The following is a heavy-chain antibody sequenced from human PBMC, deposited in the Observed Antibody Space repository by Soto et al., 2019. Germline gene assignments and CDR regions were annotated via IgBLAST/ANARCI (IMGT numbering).Heavy chain of an antibody. CDR2: VNPILSMS. D-gene: IGHD3-10*01. J-gene: IGHJ4*02. Sequence: QVQLVQSGAEVKRPGSSVKVSCKASGDTFNFYSINWVRQAPGVGLEWVGRVNPILSMSNYAQRFQGRVMMTADKSTRTAYMELRSLRSEDTAIYYCASSYGSGYRAFDYWGQGALVTVSS. V-gene: IGHV1-69*02. CDR3: ASSYGSGYRAFDY. CDR1: GDTFNFYS.